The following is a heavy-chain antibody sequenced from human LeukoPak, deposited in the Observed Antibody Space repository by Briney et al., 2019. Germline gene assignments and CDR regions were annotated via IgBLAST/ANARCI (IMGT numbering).Heavy chain of an antibody. J-gene: IGHJ6*02. CDR3: ARAPPYSSASWGYYGMDV. D-gene: IGHD6-6*01. CDR1: GFTFSSYA. CDR2: ISSNGGST. V-gene: IGHV3-64*04. Sequence: GGSLRLSCSASGFTFSSYAMHWVRQAPGKGLEYVSAISSNGGSTYYADSVKGRFTISRENAKNSLYLQMNSLRAGDTAVYYCARAPPYSSASWGYYGMDVWGQGTTVTVSS.